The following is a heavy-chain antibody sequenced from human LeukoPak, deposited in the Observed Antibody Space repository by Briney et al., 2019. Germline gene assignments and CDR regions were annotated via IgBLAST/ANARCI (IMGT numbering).Heavy chain of an antibody. J-gene: IGHJ6*02. V-gene: IGHV1-18*01. Sequence: ASVTVSCKASGSTFTNYGISWVRQAPGQGLEWMGWISAYNGNTKYAQKLQGGVTMATDTSTSTAYMELRSLRSDDTAVYYCAREMGYYESSAHYYYAMDVWGQGTTVTVSS. CDR1: GSTFTNYG. D-gene: IGHD3-22*01. CDR2: ISAYNGNT. CDR3: AREMGYYESSAHYYYAMDV.